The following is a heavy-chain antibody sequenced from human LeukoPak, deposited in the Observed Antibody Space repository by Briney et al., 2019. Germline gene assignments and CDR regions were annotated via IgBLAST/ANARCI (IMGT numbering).Heavy chain of an antibody. J-gene: IGHJ4*02. Sequence: PGGSLRLSCAASGFTFSSYGMHWVRQAPGKGLEWVAVTSFDGSNRYYADSVKGRFTISRDNAKNSLYLQMNSLRAEDTAVYYCARDLAYYGSGSFDYWGQGTLVTVSS. CDR3: ARDLAYYGSGSFDY. CDR1: GFTFSSYG. CDR2: TSFDGSNR. D-gene: IGHD3-10*01. V-gene: IGHV3-30*03.